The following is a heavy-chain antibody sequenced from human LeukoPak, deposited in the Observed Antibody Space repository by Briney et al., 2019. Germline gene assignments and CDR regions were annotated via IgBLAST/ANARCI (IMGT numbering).Heavy chain of an antibody. D-gene: IGHD2-8*01. CDR1: GYTFTSYG. V-gene: IGHV1-2*02. Sequence: ASVKVSCKASGYTFTSYGISWVRQAPGQGLEWMGWINPNSGGTNYAQKFQGRVTMTRDTSISTAYMELSRLRSDDTAVYYCARDNVYFDYWGQGTLVTVSS. CDR3: ARDNVYFDY. J-gene: IGHJ4*02. CDR2: INPNSGGT.